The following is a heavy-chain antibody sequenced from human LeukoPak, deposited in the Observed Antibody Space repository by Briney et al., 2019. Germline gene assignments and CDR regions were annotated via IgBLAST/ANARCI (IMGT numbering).Heavy chain of an antibody. V-gene: IGHV1-18*04. J-gene: IGHJ4*02. CDR3: ARESTLPSPSSGAF. CDR2: ISAYNGDT. Sequence: ASVTGSCKASGYTFTSYGISWVRQAPGQGLEWMGWISAYNGDTNYAQKLQGRVTMPTDTTTSTAYLGLRSLRSDHTAVYYPARESTLPSPSSGAFWGQGPLVTVFS. CDR1: GYTFTSYG. D-gene: IGHD1-26*01.